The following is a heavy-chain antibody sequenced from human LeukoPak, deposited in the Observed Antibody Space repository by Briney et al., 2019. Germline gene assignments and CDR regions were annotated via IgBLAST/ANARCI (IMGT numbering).Heavy chain of an antibody. Sequence: SETLSLTCTVSGGSISSYYWSWIRQPPGKGLGWIGYIYYSGSTNYNPSLKSRVTISVDTSKNQFSLKLSSVTAADTAVYYCARSYSSSSYFDYWGQGTLVTVSS. CDR2: IYYSGST. V-gene: IGHV4-59*01. D-gene: IGHD6-13*01. J-gene: IGHJ4*02. CDR1: GGSISSYY. CDR3: ARSYSSSSYFDY.